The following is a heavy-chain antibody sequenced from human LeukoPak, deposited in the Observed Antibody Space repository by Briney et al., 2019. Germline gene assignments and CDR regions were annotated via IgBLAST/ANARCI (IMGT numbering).Heavy chain of an antibody. D-gene: IGHD2-15*01. V-gene: IGHV3-21*01. CDR1: GFTFSSYS. CDR3: ARDRRYCSGGSCFDY. Sequence: GGSLRLSCAASGFTFSSYSMNWVRQAPGKGLEWVSSTSSSSSYIYYADSVKGRFTISRDNAKNSLYLQMNSLRAEDTAVYYCARDRRYCSGGSCFDYWGQGTLVTVSS. J-gene: IGHJ4*02. CDR2: TSSSSSYI.